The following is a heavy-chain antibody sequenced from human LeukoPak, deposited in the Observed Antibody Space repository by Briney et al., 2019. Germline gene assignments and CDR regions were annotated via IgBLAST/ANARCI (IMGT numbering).Heavy chain of an antibody. CDR2: MNPNSGNT. J-gene: IGHJ4*02. D-gene: IGHD3-22*01. Sequence: GASVKVSCKASGYTFTSYDINWVRQATGHGLEWMGWMNPNSGNTGYAQKFQGRVTMTRNTSISTAYMELSSLRSEDTAVYYCARVTYYYDSSGYYARLFDYWGQGSLVTVCS. CDR3: ARVTYYYDSSGYYARLFDY. CDR1: GYTFTSYD. V-gene: IGHV1-8*01.